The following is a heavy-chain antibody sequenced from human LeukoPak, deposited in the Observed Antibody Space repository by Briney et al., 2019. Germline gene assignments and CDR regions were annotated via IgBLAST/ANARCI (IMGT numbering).Heavy chain of an antibody. D-gene: IGHD2-15*01. CDR2: FHDSGSA. CDR1: GDSISSYF. Sequence: SETLSLTCTVSGDSISSYFWSWIQQPPGKGLEWIGYFHDSGSANYNPSLKSRITMSVDTSKNQFSLKLRSVTAADTAVYYCARDSHSVDTATPRGFDPWGQGTLVTVSS. CDR3: ARDSHSVDTATPRGFDP. V-gene: IGHV4-59*01. J-gene: IGHJ5*02.